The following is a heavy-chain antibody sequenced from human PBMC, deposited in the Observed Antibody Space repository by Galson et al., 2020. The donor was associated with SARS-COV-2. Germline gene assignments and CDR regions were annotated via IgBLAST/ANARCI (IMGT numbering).Heavy chain of an antibody. Sequence: KSSETLSLTCTVSGGSISSTSYYWGWIRQPPGKGLEWIGTVYYTGSTQYTPSLKSRVTISVDTSKNQLSLKLSSVTAADTAVYYCARLAPDNDFGSAYSHIYYYYMDVWGKGTTVTVSS. J-gene: IGHJ6*03. CDR1: GGSISSTSYY. V-gene: IGHV4-39*01. D-gene: IGHD3-3*01. CDR2: VYYTGST. CDR3: ARLAPDNDFGSAYSHIYYYYMDV.